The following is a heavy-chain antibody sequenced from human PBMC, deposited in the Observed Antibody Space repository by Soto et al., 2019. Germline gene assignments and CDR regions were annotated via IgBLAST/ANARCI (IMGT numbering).Heavy chain of an antibody. V-gene: IGHV1-69*13. CDR1: GGGFSGDA. J-gene: IGHJ6*02. CDR2: IIPIFGTA. Sequence: SVKVCCEASGGGFSGDASSWGRQAPGQGLEWMGGIIPIFGTANYAQKFQGRVTITADESTSTAYMELSSLRSEDTAVYYCAREEYYDILTGYQHYYYYYGMDVWGQGTTVTVSS. D-gene: IGHD3-9*01. CDR3: AREEYYDILTGYQHYYYYYGMDV.